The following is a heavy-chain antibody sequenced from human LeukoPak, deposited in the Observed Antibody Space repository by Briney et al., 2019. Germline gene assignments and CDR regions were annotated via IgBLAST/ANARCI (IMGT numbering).Heavy chain of an antibody. Sequence: PGGSLRLSCAASGFSFSTHAIYWVRQAPGKGLEYVSAISSNGGNKDYATSVKGRFTVSRDNSDNTVFLQMGSLRDEDMAVYYCARGYCDTNSYYTALGYWGQGTLVTVSS. CDR3: ARGYCDTNSYYTALGY. D-gene: IGHD3-22*01. V-gene: IGHV3-64*01. CDR1: GFSFSTHA. J-gene: IGHJ4*02. CDR2: ISSNGGNK.